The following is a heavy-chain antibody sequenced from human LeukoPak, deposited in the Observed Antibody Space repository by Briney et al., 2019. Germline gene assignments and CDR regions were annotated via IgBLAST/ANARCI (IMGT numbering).Heavy chain of an antibody. D-gene: IGHD5-24*01. CDR2: IYYSGST. J-gene: IGHJ4*02. V-gene: IGHV4-39*01. CDR1: GGSISSSSYY. Sequence: SENLSLTCTVSGGSISSSSYYWGWIRQPPGKGLEWIGSIYYSGSTYYNPSLKSRVTISVDTSKNQFSLKLSSVTAADTAVYYCARHTGDGYNAKGPFDYWGQGTLVTVSS. CDR3: ARHTGDGYNAKGPFDY.